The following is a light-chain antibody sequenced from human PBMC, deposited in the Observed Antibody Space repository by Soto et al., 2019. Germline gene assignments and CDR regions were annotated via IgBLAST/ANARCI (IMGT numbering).Light chain of an antibody. V-gene: IGLV2-14*01. J-gene: IGLJ1*01. CDR1: SSDVGGYNY. CDR3: NSWTSSSTYV. Sequence: QSALTQPASVSGFPGQSTTISCTGTSSDVGGYNYVSWYQQHPGKAPKLMIYDVSNRPSGVSNRFSGSKSGNTASLTISGLQAEDEADYYCNSWTSSSTYVFGTGTKVTVL. CDR2: DVS.